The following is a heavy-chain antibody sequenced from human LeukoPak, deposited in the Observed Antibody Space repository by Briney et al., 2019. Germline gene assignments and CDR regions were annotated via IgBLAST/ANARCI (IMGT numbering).Heavy chain of an antibody. Sequence: PGGSLRLSCAASGFTFSTYSMNWVRQAPGKGLEWVSSISSSGTYIYYGDSVKDRFTISRDNANKSLYLQVNSLRAEDTAVYYCARDPRGYCSGGSCYHNSFDYWGQGTLVTVSS. D-gene: IGHD2-15*01. CDR1: GFTFSTYS. CDR2: ISSSGTYI. J-gene: IGHJ4*02. V-gene: IGHV3-21*01. CDR3: ARDPRGYCSGGSCYHNSFDY.